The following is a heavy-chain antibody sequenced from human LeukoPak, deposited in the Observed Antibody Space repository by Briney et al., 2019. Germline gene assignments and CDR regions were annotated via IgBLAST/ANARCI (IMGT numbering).Heavy chain of an antibody. J-gene: IGHJ5*02. V-gene: IGHV3-7*05. CDR2: IKQDGSEK. CDR1: GFPFSRYW. D-gene: IGHD1-26*01. Sequence: WGSLRLSCAASGFPFSRYWLSWVRQAPGKGLEWVANIKQDGSEKYYVDSVKGRFTISRDNAKYSLYLQMNSLRVEDTAVYYCARGWELDPWGQGTLVTVSS. CDR3: ARGWELDP.